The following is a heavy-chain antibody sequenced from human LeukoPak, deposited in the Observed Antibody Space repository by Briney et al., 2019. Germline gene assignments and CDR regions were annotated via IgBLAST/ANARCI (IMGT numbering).Heavy chain of an antibody. CDR1: GYTLTELS. Sequence: ASVKVSCKVSGYTLTELSMHWVRHAPGKGLEWMGGFDPEDGETIYAQKFQGRVTMTEDTSTDTAYKELSSLRSEDTAVYYCATAHLWFGDKFDYWSQGTLVTVSS. V-gene: IGHV1-24*01. J-gene: IGHJ4*02. CDR2: FDPEDGET. CDR3: ATAHLWFGDKFDY. D-gene: IGHD3-10*01.